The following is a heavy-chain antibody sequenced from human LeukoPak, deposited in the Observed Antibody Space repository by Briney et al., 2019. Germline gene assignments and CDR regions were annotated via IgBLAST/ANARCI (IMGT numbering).Heavy chain of an antibody. Sequence: PGGSLRLSCAASGFTFSSYAMSWVRQAPGKGLEWASAISGSGGSTYYADSVKGRFTISRDNSKNTLYLQMNSLRAEDTAVYYCAKGKPDCSGGSCFDYWGQGTLVTVSS. CDR2: ISGSGGST. V-gene: IGHV3-23*01. CDR1: GFTFSSYA. J-gene: IGHJ4*02. D-gene: IGHD2-15*01. CDR3: AKGKPDCSGGSCFDY.